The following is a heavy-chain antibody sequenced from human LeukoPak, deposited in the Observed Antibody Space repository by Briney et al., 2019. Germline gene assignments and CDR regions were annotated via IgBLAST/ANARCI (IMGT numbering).Heavy chain of an antibody. V-gene: IGHV3-23*01. D-gene: IGHD6-6*01. CDR2: ISGSGGST. CDR1: GFTFSSYG. CDR3: ASSIAALMGGNDAFDV. J-gene: IGHJ3*01. Sequence: GGSLRLSCAASGFTFSSYGMSWVRQAPGKGLERVSGISGSGGSTFYADSVKGRFTISRDNSKNTVSLQMNSLRAEDTAVYYCASSIAALMGGNDAFDVWGEGTMVTVSS.